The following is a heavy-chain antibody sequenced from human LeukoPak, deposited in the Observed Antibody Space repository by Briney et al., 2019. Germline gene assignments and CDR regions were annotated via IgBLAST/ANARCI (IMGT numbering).Heavy chain of an antibody. CDR2: INTDGSST. CDR3: ARRAGALYYYDTSGPFDF. CDR1: GFTFSSYW. V-gene: IGHV3-74*01. J-gene: IGHJ4*02. Sequence: PGGSLRLSCAASGFTFSSYWMHWVRQAPGKGLVWVSRINTDGSSTSYAGSVKGRFTISRDSSKNTLYLQMKSLRAEDTAVYYCARRAGALYYYDTSGPFDFWGRGTLVSVSS. D-gene: IGHD3-22*01.